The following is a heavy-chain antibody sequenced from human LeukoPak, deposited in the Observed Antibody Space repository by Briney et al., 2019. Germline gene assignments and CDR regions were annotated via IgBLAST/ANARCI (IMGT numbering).Heavy chain of an antibody. CDR3: ARDSEGVTGTTSWFDP. J-gene: IGHJ5*02. V-gene: IGHV3-21*01. CDR1: GFTFSSYS. Sequence: GGTLRLSCAASGFTFSSYSMNWVRQAPGKGLEWVSSISTSSSYIYYADSVKGRFTISRDNARNSLYLQMNSLRAEDTAVYYCARDSEGVTGTTSWFDPWGQGTLVTVSS. D-gene: IGHD1-7*01. CDR2: ISTSSSYI.